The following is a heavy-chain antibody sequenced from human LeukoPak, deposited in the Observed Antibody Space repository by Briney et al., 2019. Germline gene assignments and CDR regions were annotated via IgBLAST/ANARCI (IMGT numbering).Heavy chain of an antibody. Sequence: PSETLSLTCTVSGGSINSGYWSWIRQPPGRGLEWIGYIYTSGSTNYNPSLKSRVTISVDTSKNQFALKLSSVTAADTAVYYCAKSYFDYSTYYSYYFNLWGQGALVTVSS. CDR3: AKSYFDYSTYYSYYFNL. CDR1: GGSINSGY. CDR2: IYTSGST. J-gene: IGHJ4*02. D-gene: IGHD4-11*01. V-gene: IGHV4-4*09.